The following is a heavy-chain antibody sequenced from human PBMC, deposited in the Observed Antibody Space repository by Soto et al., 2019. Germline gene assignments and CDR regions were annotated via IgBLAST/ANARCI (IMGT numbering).Heavy chain of an antibody. CDR3: EGSWT. V-gene: IGHV3-23*02. J-gene: IGHJ1*01. CDR1: GFTIRNYA. CDR2: ISGTTDRT. Sequence: EVQVLESGGGLVQPGGSLRLSCAASGFTIRNYAMSWVRQAPGKALEWVAGISGTTDRTYYRDSVEGWFTIFKDTSKNTLYLDMNSLRAEDTALYRCEGSWTWGQGTLVTVSS. D-gene: IGHD5-12*01.